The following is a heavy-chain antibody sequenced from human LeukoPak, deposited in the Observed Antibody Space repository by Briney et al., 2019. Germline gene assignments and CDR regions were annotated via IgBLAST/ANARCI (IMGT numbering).Heavy chain of an antibody. CDR2: IYPGDSDT. Sequence: GESLQISCKGSGYTFTTYWIGWVRQMPGKGLEWMGIIYPGDSDTRYSPSFQGQVTISADKSISTAYLQWSSLKASDTAMYYCARQPGYRWDGGDAFDIWDQGTMVTVSS. J-gene: IGHJ3*02. CDR3: ARQPGYRWDGGDAFDI. CDR1: GYTFTTYW. V-gene: IGHV5-51*01. D-gene: IGHD5-24*01.